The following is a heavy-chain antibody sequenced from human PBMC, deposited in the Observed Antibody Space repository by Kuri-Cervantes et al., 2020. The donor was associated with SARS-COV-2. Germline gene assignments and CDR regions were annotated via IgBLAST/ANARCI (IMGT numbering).Heavy chain of an antibody. CDR1: GYTFDNYA. J-gene: IGHJ4*02. CDR2: ISVYRGNT. Sequence: ASVKVSCKASGYTFDNYAISWVRQAPGQGLEWMGWISVYRGNTNYAQKFQGRVTMTTDTSISTAYMELSSLRSEDTAVYYCARVGSGSYPDYWGQGTLVTVSS. D-gene: IGHD1-26*01. V-gene: IGHV1-18*01. CDR3: ARVGSGSYPDY.